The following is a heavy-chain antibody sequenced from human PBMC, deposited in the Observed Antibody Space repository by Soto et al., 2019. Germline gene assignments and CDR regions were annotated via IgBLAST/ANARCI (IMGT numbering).Heavy chain of an antibody. J-gene: IGHJ6*02. V-gene: IGHV3-7*03. CDR3: GRVPLDGNYANGVDV. CDR2: TDTDGSRK. CDR1: GVNFNTYW. Sequence: PXGSLKLSCSASGVNFNTYWMYWVRQAPGKGLEWVANTDTDGSRKNYVDSVKGRFIISRDNAKNSLFLQMNSLRADDTAVYYCGRVPLDGNYANGVDVWGQGTTVTVS. D-gene: IGHD4-17*01.